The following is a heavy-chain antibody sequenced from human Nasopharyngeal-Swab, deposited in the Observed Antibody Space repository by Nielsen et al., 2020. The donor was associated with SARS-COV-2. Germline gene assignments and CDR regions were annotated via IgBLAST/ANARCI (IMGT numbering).Heavy chain of an antibody. CDR2: ISAYNGNT. V-gene: IGHV1-18*01. CDR1: GGTFSSYA. CDR3: AKSLFTYYYDSSGYYCLDY. D-gene: IGHD3-22*01. Sequence: ASVKVSCKASGGTFSSYAISWVRQAPGQGLEWMGWISAYNGNTNYAQKLQGRVTMTTDTSTSTAYMELRSLRSDDTAVYYCAKSLFTYYYDSSGYYCLDYWGQGTLVTVSS. J-gene: IGHJ4*02.